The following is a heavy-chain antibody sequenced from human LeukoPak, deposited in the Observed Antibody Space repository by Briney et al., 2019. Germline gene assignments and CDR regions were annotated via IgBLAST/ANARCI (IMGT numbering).Heavy chain of an antibody. V-gene: IGHV1-69*13. D-gene: IGHD3-22*01. Sequence: SVKVSCKASGGTFSSYAISWVRQAPGQGLEWMGGIIPIFGTANYAQKFQGRVTITADESTSTAYMELSSLRSEDTAVYYCARDQYYYDSSGPGMYGMDVWGQGTTVTVSS. J-gene: IGHJ6*02. CDR2: IIPIFGTA. CDR1: GGTFSSYA. CDR3: ARDQYYYDSSGPGMYGMDV.